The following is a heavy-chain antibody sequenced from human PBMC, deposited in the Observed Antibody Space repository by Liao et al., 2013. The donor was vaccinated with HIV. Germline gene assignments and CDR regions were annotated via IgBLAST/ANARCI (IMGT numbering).Heavy chain of an antibody. V-gene: IGHV4-34*01. J-gene: IGHJ4*02. D-gene: IGHD3-16*01. Sequence: QVQLQQWGAGLLKPSETLSLTCAVYGGSFSGYYWSWIRQPPGKGLEWIGEIKHSGSTNYNPSLKSRVTISVDTSKNQFSLKLSSVTAADTAVYYCARGRRYYDSGRWGDYWGQGTLVTVSS. CDR2: IKHSGST. CDR1: GGSFSGYY. CDR3: ARGRRYYDSGRWGDY.